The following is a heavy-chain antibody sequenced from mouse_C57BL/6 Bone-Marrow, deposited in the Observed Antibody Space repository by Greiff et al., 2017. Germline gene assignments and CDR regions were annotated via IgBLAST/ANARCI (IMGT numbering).Heavy chain of an antibody. CDR2: IYPGSGST. J-gene: IGHJ1*03. CDR3: ARPYYSNYWYFDV. Sequence: QVQLQQSGAELVKPGASVKMSCKASGYTFTSYWITWVKQRPGQGLEWIGDIYPGSGSTNYNEKFKSKATLTVDPSSSTAYMQLSSLTSEDSAVDYCARPYYSNYWYFDVWGTGTTVTVSS. D-gene: IGHD2-5*01. V-gene: IGHV1-55*01. CDR1: GYTFTSYW.